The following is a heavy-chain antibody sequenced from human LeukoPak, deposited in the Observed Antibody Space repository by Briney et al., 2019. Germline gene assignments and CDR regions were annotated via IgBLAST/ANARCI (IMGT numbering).Heavy chain of an antibody. CDR3: ARRGGYCSSTSCYRGNWFDP. Sequence: SETLSLTCAVYGGSFSGYYWSWIRQPPGKGLEWIGYIYYSGSTNYNPSLKSRVTISVDTSKNQFSLKLSSVTAADTAVYYCARRGGYCSSTSCYRGNWFDPWGQGTLVTVSS. J-gene: IGHJ5*02. CDR2: IYYSGST. CDR1: GGSFSGYY. V-gene: IGHV4-59*08. D-gene: IGHD2-2*03.